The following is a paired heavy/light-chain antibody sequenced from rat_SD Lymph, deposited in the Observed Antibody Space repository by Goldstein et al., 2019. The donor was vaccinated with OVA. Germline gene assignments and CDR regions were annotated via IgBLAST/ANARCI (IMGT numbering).Light chain of an antibody. Sequence: DVVLTQTPVSLSVAIGQPASISCKSSQSLVGTGGETYLHWLLQRPGQSPKRLIYLVSRLDSGIPDRFSGSGSETDFTLKISRVEADDLGVYYCFQGTHLPDTFGAGTKLELK. V-gene: IGKV1S18*01. CDR1: QSLVGTGGETY. J-gene: IGKJ2-2*01. CDR3: FQGTHLPDT. CDR2: LVS.
Heavy chain of an antibody. CDR1: GFTFSNYY. CDR3: ARWNYYGYKYGDY. V-gene: IGHV5-25*01. CDR2: IFTDDGKI. J-gene: IGHJ2*01. D-gene: IGHD1-9*01. Sequence: EVQLVESGGGLVLPGGSMKLSCAASGFTFSNYYMAWVRQAPTKGLEWVASIFTDDGKIYYRDSVKGRFTISRDNAESTLYLQMDSLRSDDTATYYCARWNYYGYKYGDYWGQGVMVTVSS.